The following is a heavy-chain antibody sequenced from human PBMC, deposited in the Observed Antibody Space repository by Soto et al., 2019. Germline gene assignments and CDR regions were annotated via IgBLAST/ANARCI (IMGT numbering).Heavy chain of an antibody. J-gene: IGHJ2*01. CDR2: ISGGGDAA. Sequence: EVQLLESGGGLVQPGGSLRLSCAGSGFTFINFAMNWVRQAPGKGLEWVSTISGGGDAAFFADPVRGRFTISRDNSKDTVTLQMNSLGVDDTAVYYCARKVPGSTSRPDYWYFDLWGRGTLVTVSS. CDR3: ARKVPGSTSRPDYWYFDL. CDR1: GFTFINFA. D-gene: IGHD3-10*01. V-gene: IGHV3-23*01.